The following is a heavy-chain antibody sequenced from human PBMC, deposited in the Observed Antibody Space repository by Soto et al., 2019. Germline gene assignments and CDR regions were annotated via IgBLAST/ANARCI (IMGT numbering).Heavy chain of an antibody. Sequence: QITLKESGPTLMKPTQTLTLTCTFSGFSLSTSGVGVGWIRQPPGKALEWLALIYWDDDKRYSPSLKSRLTITKDTSKNQVVLTMTNMDPVDTATYYCAHTLYGDYEIDYWGQGTLVTVSS. CDR2: IYWDDDK. CDR1: GFSLSTSGVG. D-gene: IGHD4-17*01. V-gene: IGHV2-5*02. J-gene: IGHJ4*02. CDR3: AHTLYGDYEIDY.